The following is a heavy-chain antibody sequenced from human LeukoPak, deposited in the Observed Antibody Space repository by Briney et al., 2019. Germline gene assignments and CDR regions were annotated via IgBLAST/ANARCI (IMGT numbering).Heavy chain of an antibody. CDR1: GGSFSGYY. CDR3: ARVLHRRDIVVVPAAISWFDP. D-gene: IGHD2-2*02. V-gene: IGHV4-34*01. J-gene: IGHJ5*02. Sequence: SETLSLTCAVYGGSFSGYYWSWIRQPPGKGLEWIGEINHSGSTNYNPSLKSRVTISVDTSKNQFSLKLSSVTAADTAVYYCARVLHRRDIVVVPAAISWFDPWGQGTLVTVSS. CDR2: INHSGST.